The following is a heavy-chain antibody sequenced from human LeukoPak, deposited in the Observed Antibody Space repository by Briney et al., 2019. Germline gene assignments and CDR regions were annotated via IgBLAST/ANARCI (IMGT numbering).Heavy chain of an antibody. CDR1: GGSISSGDYY. CDR2: IYYSGST. J-gene: IGHJ5*02. V-gene: IGHV4-30-4*08. D-gene: IGHD2-2*01. Sequence: SETLSLTCTVSGGSISSGDYYWSWIRQPPGKGLEWIGYIYYSGSTYYNPSLKSRVTISVDTSKNQFSLKLSSVTAADTALYYCARESDIVVVPAAQTPWGRGTLVTVSS. CDR3: ARESDIVVVPAAQTP.